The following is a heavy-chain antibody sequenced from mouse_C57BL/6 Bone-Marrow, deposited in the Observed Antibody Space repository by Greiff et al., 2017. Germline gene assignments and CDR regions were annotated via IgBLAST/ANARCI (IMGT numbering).Heavy chain of an antibody. D-gene: IGHD2-4*01. CDR2: IHPNSGST. CDR1: GYTFTSYW. Sequence: VQLQQPGAELVKPGASVKLSCKASGYTFTSYWMHWVKQRPGQGLEWIGMIHPNSGSTNYNEKFKSKATLTVDKSSSTAYMQLSSLTSEDSAVYYCARRWYDYDGGGFDYWGQGTTLTVSS. V-gene: IGHV1-64*01. CDR3: ARRWYDYDGGGFDY. J-gene: IGHJ2*01.